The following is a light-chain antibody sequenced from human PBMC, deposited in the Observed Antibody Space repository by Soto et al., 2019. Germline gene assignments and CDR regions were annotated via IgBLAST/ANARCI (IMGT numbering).Light chain of an antibody. V-gene: IGLV2-14*03. CDR1: SSDVGGYNY. J-gene: IGLJ2*01. CDR3: SSYTSSSTLV. Sequence: QSALTQPASVSGSPGQSITISCTGTSSDVGGYNYVSWYQQHPGKAPKLIIYDVSNRPSGVSNRFSGSKSGNTASLTISGLHAEDEADYYCSSYTSSSTLVFGGGTQLTVL. CDR2: DVS.